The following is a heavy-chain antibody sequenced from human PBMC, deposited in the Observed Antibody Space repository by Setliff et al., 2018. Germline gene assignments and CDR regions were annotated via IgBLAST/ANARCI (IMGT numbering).Heavy chain of an antibody. CDR3: AKERYFDWFFED. CDR2: IQKSGSA. CDR1: GVSISSYY. V-gene: IGHV4-59*01. J-gene: IGHJ4*02. Sequence: PSETLSLTCNVSGVSISSYYWSWIRQPPGKGLECIGYIQKSGSANYNPSLMSRVTISVDTSRNQFSLKLRSVTAADTAVYYCAKERYFDWFFEDWGQGTLVTVSS. D-gene: IGHD3-9*01.